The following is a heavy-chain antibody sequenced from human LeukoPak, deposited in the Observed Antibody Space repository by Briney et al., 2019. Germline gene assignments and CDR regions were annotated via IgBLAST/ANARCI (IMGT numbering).Heavy chain of an antibody. CDR1: GYTFTSYD. CDR2: MSPNSDNT. V-gene: IGHV1-8*01. D-gene: IGHD4-23*01. Sequence: ASVKVSCKASGYTFTSYDINWVRQATGQGLELMGWMSPNSDNTGYAQKFQGRVTFTRDTSISTAYMELRSLTSEDTAVYYCARDYGGSSGWFDPWGQGTLVTVSS. CDR3: ARDYGGSSGWFDP. J-gene: IGHJ5*02.